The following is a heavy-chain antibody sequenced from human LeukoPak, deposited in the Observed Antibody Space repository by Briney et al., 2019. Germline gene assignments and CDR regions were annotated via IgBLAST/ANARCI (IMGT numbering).Heavy chain of an antibody. CDR3: AKDTFRTGTIGDFDY. D-gene: IGHD1-7*01. Sequence: GGSLRLSCAASGFTFSSYAMSWVRQAPGKGLEWVSAISGSGGSTYYADSVKGRFTISRDNSKNTLYLRMNSLRAEDTAVYYCAKDTFRTGTIGDFDYWGQGTLVAVSS. CDR1: GFTFSSYA. CDR2: ISGSGGST. V-gene: IGHV3-23*01. J-gene: IGHJ4*02.